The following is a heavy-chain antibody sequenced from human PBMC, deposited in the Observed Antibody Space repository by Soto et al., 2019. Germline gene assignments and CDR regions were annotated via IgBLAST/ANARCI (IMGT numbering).Heavy chain of an antibody. CDR2: IRSKANSYAT. J-gene: IGHJ6*02. V-gene: IGHV3-73*01. CDR1: GFTFIGSA. D-gene: IGHD3-10*01. Sequence: SGGSLRLSCAASGFTFIGSAMHWVRQASGKGLEWVGRIRSKANSYATAYAASVKGRFTISRDDSKNTAYLQMNSLKTEDTAVYYCTRPGGGYYYGSGSYRVYYYGMDVWGQGTTVT. CDR3: TRPGGGYYYGSGSYRVYYYGMDV.